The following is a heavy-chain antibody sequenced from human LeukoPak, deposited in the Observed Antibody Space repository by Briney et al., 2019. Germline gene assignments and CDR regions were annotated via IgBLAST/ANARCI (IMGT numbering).Heavy chain of an antibody. CDR3: ARSTLERHGEIDY. Sequence: PGGSLRLSCVASGFTFSSYEMNWVRQAPGKGLEWVSYISSSGNRIYYADSVKGRFTISRDNAKNSLYLQMNSLRAEDTAVYYCARSTLERHGEIDYWGQGTLVTVSS. CDR2: ISSSGNRI. V-gene: IGHV3-48*03. J-gene: IGHJ4*02. CDR1: GFTFSSYE. D-gene: IGHD1-1*01.